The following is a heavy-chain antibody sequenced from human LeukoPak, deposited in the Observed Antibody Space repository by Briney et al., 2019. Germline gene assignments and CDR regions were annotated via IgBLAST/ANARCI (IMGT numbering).Heavy chain of an antibody. CDR1: GFTFSSYS. CDR2: ISSTSSTI. Sequence: GGSLRLSCAASGFTFSSYSMNWVRQTPGEGLEWISYISSTSSTISHADSVKGPLTISRDNGKNSLYLQMNSLRDEDTSVYFCAQDIYPTAVNPWNFAYCGQATLVT. V-gene: IGHV3-48*02. J-gene: IGHJ4*02. D-gene: IGHD4-23*01. CDR3: AQDIYPTAVNPWNFAY.